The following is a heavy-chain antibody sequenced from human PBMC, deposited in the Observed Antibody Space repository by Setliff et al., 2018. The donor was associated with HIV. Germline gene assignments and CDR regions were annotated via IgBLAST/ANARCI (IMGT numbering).Heavy chain of an antibody. Sequence: PSETLSLTCAVSGYSISSGYYWGWIRQPPGKGLEWIGYINYSGSTYYNPSLKSRVAISIDTSMNQFSLKLSSVTAADTTVYYCARGGGAVAGPFDYWGQGALVTVSS. CDR3: ARGGGAVAGPFDY. V-gene: IGHV4-38-2*01. J-gene: IGHJ4*02. CDR2: INYSGST. CDR1: GYSISSGYY. D-gene: IGHD6-19*01.